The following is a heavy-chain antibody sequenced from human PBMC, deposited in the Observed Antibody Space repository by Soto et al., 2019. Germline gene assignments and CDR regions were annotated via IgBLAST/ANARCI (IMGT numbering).Heavy chain of an antibody. CDR2: IIPIFGTA. Sequence: QVQLVQSGAEVKKPGSSVKVSCKASGGTFSSYAISWVRQAPGQGLEWIGGIIPIFGTANYAQRFEGRLTITEDESTTIAYMALSSVRADDTALYYCARDTYGAVLRYFDWLFGDWFDPWGQGTLVTVSS. J-gene: IGHJ5*02. D-gene: IGHD3-9*01. V-gene: IGHV1-69*01. CDR3: ARDTYGAVLRYFDWLFGDWFDP. CDR1: GGTFSSYA.